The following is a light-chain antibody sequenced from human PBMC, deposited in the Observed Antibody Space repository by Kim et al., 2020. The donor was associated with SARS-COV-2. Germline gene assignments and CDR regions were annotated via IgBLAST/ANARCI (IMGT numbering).Light chain of an antibody. V-gene: IGLV1-44*01. Sequence: GQRVTISCSGSTANIVSNTVNWYHQLPGTAPKLLIHSNEQRPSGVPDRFSGSKSGTSASLAISGLQSEDEADYYCAAWDDSLNGPVFGGGTQLTVL. J-gene: IGLJ3*02. CDR2: SNE. CDR3: AAWDDSLNGPV. CDR1: TANIVSNT.